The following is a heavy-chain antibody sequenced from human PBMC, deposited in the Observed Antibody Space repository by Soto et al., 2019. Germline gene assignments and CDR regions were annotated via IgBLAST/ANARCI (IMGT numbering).Heavy chain of an antibody. CDR2: IYSSEST. D-gene: IGHD3-3*01. Sequence: QVQLQESGPGLVKPSQTLPLTCTDSGGDISTYYWTWIRQPAGKGLKWIGRIYSSESTKYNPSLTSRVTMSLDTSKNQFSLRLSSVTAADTAVYYCARGQRFYDWCDPWGQGTLVTVSS. CDR1: GGDISTYY. CDR3: ARGQRFYDWCDP. J-gene: IGHJ5*02. V-gene: IGHV4-4*07.